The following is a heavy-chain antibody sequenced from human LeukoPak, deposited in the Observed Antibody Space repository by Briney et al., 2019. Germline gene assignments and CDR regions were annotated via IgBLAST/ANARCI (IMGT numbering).Heavy chain of an antibody. CDR2: IIPIFGTA. J-gene: IGHJ4*02. D-gene: IGHD3-22*01. Sequence: ASVKVSCKASGGTFSSYAISWVRQAPGQGLEWMGRIIPIFGTANYAQKFQGRVRLTTDESTSTAYMELSSLRSEDTAVYYCARDRMGVSSGYYYTFDYWGQGTLVTVSS. CDR1: GGTFSSYA. CDR3: ARDRMGVSSGYYYTFDY. V-gene: IGHV1-69*05.